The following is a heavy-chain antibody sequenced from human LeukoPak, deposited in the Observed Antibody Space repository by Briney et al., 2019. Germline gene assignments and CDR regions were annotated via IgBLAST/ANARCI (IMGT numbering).Heavy chain of an antibody. CDR3: ARGRRPAPPGWFDP. CDR1: GYTFTSYD. Sequence: GASVKVSCKASGYTFTSYDINWVRQATGQGLEWMGWMNPNSGNTGYAQKFQGRVTMTRNTSISTAYMELSSLRSEDTAVYYRARGRRPAPPGWFDPWGQGTLVTVSS. V-gene: IGHV1-8*01. D-gene: IGHD2-2*01. CDR2: MNPNSGNT. J-gene: IGHJ5*02.